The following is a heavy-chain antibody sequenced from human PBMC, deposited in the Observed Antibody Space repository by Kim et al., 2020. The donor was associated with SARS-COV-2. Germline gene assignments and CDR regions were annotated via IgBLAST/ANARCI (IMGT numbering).Heavy chain of an antibody. V-gene: IGHV3-53*01. CDR3: ARVPGGLLGLDY. J-gene: IGHJ4*02. Sequence: GGSLRLSCAASGFTVSSNYMSWVRQAPGKGLEWVSVIYSGGSTYYADSVKGRFTISRDNSKNTLYLQMNSLRAEDTAVYYCARVPGGLLGLDYWGQGTLVTVSS. D-gene: IGHD3-22*01. CDR2: IYSGGST. CDR1: GFTVSSNY.